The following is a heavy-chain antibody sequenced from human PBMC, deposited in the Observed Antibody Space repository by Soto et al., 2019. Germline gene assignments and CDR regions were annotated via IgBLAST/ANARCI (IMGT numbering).Heavy chain of an antibody. CDR1: GYTFTSYD. CDR2: MNPNSGNT. D-gene: IGHD3-3*01. J-gene: IGHJ6*03. CDR3: ARGLYYDFWSGYYYYYYYMDV. Sequence: GASVKVSCKASGYTFTSYDIKWVRQATGQGLEWMGWMNPNSGNTGYAQKFQGRVTMTRNTSISTAYMELSSLRSEDTAVYYCARGLYYDFWSGYYYYYYYMDVWGKGTTVTVSS. V-gene: IGHV1-8*01.